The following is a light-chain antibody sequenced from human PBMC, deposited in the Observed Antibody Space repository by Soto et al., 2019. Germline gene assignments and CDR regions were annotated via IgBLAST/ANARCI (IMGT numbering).Light chain of an antibody. CDR3: QQLNSYPLT. CDR1: QDITNH. Sequence: DIQLTQSPSFVSASVGDRITITCRTSQDITNHLAWYQQKPGKAPNLLIYAAFTLHRGVPSRFSGSGSGADFTLTISSLQPEELATYYCQQLNSYPLTFGGGTKVEI. V-gene: IGKV1-9*01. J-gene: IGKJ4*01. CDR2: AAF.